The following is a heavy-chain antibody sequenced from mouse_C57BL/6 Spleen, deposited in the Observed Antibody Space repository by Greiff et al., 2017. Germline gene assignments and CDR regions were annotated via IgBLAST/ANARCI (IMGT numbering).Heavy chain of an antibody. Sequence: QVQLQQPGAELVKPGASVKLSCKASGYTFTSYWMHWVKQRPGQGLEWIGMIHPNSGSTNYNEKFKSKATLTVDKSSSTAYMQLSSLTSEDSAVYYCARERDGYYGYFDVWGTGTTVTVSS. V-gene: IGHV1-64*01. CDR2: IHPNSGST. CDR1: GYTFTSYW. D-gene: IGHD2-3*01. J-gene: IGHJ1*03. CDR3: ARERDGYYGYFDV.